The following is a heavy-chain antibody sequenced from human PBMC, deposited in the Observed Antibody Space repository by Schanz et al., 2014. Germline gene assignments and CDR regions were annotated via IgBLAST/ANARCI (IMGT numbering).Heavy chain of an antibody. Sequence: QVQLVESGGGVVQPGRSLRLSCAASGFIFSVYGMHWVRQAPGKGPEWVAVIWSDGSTKYYADSVKGRFTISRDNSKNTLYLQMNSLRAEDTAVYYCAREEGWGIAAAGPKHYYYGMDVWGQGTTVTVSS. V-gene: IGHV3-33*01. J-gene: IGHJ6*02. D-gene: IGHD6-13*01. CDR1: GFIFSVYG. CDR2: IWSDGSTK. CDR3: AREEGWGIAAAGPKHYYYGMDV.